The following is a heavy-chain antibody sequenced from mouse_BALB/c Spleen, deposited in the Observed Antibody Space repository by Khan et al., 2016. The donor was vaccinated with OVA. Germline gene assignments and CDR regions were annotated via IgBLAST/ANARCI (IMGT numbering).Heavy chain of an antibody. J-gene: IGHJ2*01. CDR2: ISYSGNT. D-gene: IGHD1-1*01. Sequence: EVQLQESGPGLVKPSQSLSLTCTVTGYSITTDYAWNWIRQFPGNKLEWMGFISYSGNTKYNPSLTSRISITRDTSKNQFFLQWKSVTTEDTARYYWARVYGGDFDYWGQGTTLTVSS. CDR1: GYSITTDYA. CDR3: ARVYGGDFDY. V-gene: IGHV3-2*02.